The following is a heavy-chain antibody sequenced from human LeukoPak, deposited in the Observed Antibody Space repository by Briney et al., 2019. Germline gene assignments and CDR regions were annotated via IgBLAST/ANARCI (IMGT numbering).Heavy chain of an antibody. D-gene: IGHD6-19*01. V-gene: IGHV3-21*01. Sequence: GGSLRLSCAVSGFTFSSYSMSWVRQAPGKGLEWVSSISSSGTYKYYADSVKGRFTISRDNAKNSLYLQMNSLRAEDTAVYYCAKGKDSVAGATNDYWGQRTVVPVSS. J-gene: IGHJ4*02. CDR3: AKGKDSVAGATNDY. CDR2: ISSSGTYK. CDR1: GFTFSSYS.